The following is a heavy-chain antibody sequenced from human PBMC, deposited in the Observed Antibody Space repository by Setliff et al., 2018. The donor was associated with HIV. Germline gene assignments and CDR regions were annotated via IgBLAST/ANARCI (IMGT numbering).Heavy chain of an antibody. CDR1: GFTFSAYA. J-gene: IGHJ5*02. CDR3: AKDSSTTVTPNWFDP. CDR2: TTSNGRTT. V-gene: IGHV3-23*01. D-gene: IGHD4-17*01. Sequence: GGSLRLSCAASGFTFSAYAMTWVRRAPGRGLEWVSATTSNGRTTHYAGSVKGRFTISRDTSKNTLYLQMNSLRAEDTAVYYCAKDSSTTVTPNWFDPWGQGTLVTVSA.